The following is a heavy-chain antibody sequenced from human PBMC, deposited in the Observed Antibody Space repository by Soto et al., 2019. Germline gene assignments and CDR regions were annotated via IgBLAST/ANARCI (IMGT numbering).Heavy chain of an antibody. CDR2: IYYSGST. V-gene: IGHV4-39*01. D-gene: IGHD2-8*01. CDR1: GGPISSSSYY. CDR3: AGHKRSIVLMVYAIAWFDP. J-gene: IGHJ5*02. Sequence: SETLSLTCTVSGGPISSSSYYWGWIRQPPGKGLGWIGSIYYSGSTYYNPSLKSRVTISVDTSKNQFSLKLSSVTAADTAVYYCAGHKRSIVLMVYAIAWFDPWGQGTLVTVSS.